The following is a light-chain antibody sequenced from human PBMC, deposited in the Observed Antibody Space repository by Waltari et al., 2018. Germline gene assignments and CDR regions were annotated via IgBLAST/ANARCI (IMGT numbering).Light chain of an antibody. J-gene: IGLJ1*01. V-gene: IGLV2-11*01. Sequence: QSALTQPRSVSGSPGQSVTISCTGTSSDVGGYDYVPWYQQHPGKAPKVMVYDVNKRPSGVPDRFSGSKSDTTASLTISGLQAEDEADYYCCSYAASYTWVFGTGTRVTVL. CDR3: CSYAASYTWV. CDR2: DVN. CDR1: SSDVGGYDY.